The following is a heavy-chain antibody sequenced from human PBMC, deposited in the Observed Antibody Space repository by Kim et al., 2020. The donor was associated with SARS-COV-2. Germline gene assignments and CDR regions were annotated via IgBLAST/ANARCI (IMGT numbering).Heavy chain of an antibody. CDR2: ISYDGSNK. D-gene: IGHD6-13*01. J-gene: IGHJ6*02. Sequence: GGSLRLSCAASGFTFSSYGMHWVRQAPGKGLEWVAVISYDGSNKYYADSVKGRFTISRDNSKNTLYLQMNSLRAEDTAVYYCAKDLLRGGAAGLDMDVWGQGTTVTVSS. V-gene: IGHV3-30*18. CDR3: AKDLLRGGAAGLDMDV. CDR1: GFTFSSYG.